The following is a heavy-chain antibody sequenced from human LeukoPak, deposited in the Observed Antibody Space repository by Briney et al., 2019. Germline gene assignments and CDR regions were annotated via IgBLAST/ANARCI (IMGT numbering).Heavy chain of an antibody. V-gene: IGHV4-4*07. Sequence: SETLSLTCTVSGGSISSYYWSWIRQPAGEGLEWIGRIYTSGSTNYNPSLKSRVTMSVDTSKNQFSLKLSSVTAADTAVYYCARDFRYCSSTSCYDWFDPWGQGTLVTVSS. D-gene: IGHD2-2*01. CDR1: GGSISSYY. J-gene: IGHJ5*02. CDR2: IYTSGST. CDR3: ARDFRYCSSTSCYDWFDP.